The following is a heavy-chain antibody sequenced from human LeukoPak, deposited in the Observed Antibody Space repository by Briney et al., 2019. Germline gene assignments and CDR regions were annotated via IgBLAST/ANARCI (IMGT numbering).Heavy chain of an antibody. CDR2: IYPDDSDT. CDR3: ARQHMATFDY. CDR1: GYSFTTYW. V-gene: IGHV5-51*01. J-gene: IGHJ4*02. Sequence: GESPKISCKGSGYSFTTYWIGWVRQMPGKGLEWMGIIYPDDSDTTYSPSFQGQVTISADTSTNTAYLQWSSLKDSDTAIYYCARQHMATFDYWGQGTLVTVSS. D-gene: IGHD5-24*01.